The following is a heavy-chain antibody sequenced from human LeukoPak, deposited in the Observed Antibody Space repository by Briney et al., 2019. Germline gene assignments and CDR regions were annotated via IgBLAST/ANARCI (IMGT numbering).Heavy chain of an antibody. V-gene: IGHV4-34*01. CDR3: ARARPGGSYYMDV. CDR1: GGSFSGYY. Sequence: SETLSLTCAVHGGSFSGYYWSWIRQPPGKGLEWIGEINHSGSTNYNPSLKSRVTISVDTSKNQFSLKLSSVTAADTAVYYCARARPGGSYYMDVWGKGTTVTVSS. D-gene: IGHD1-26*01. CDR2: INHSGST. J-gene: IGHJ6*03.